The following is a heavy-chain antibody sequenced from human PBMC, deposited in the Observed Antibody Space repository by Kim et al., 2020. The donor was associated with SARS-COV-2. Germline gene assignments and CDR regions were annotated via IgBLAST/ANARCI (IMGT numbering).Heavy chain of an antibody. CDR1: GYSFTSYW. D-gene: IGHD3-3*01. CDR3: ASTPQMELLVVFGMDV. Sequence: GESLKISCKGSGYSFTSYWISWVRQMPGKGLEWMGRIDPSDSYTNYSPSFQGHVTISADKSISTAYLQWSSLKASDTAMYYCASTPQMELLVVFGMDVWGQGTPVTVSS. CDR2: IDPSDSYT. V-gene: IGHV5-10-1*01. J-gene: IGHJ6*02.